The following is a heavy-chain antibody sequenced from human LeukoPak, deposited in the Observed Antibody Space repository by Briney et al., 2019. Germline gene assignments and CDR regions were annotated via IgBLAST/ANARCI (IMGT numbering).Heavy chain of an antibody. CDR3: ARGGSVPAAMPAYYYYGMDV. CDR1: GYTFTGYY. V-gene: IGHV1-2*04. CDR2: INPNNGGT. D-gene: IGHD2-2*01. J-gene: IGHJ6*02. Sequence: ALVKVSCKASGYTFTGYYMHWVRQAPGQGLEWMGWINPNNGGTNYAQKFQGWVTMTRDTSISTAYMELSRLRSDDTAVYYCARGGSVPAAMPAYYYYGMDVWGQGTTVTVSS.